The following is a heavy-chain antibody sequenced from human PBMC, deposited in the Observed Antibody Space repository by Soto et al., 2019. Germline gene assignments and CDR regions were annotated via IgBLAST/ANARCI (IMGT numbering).Heavy chain of an antibody. Sequence: QVQLVESGGGVIQPGRSLRLSCAASGFTFSCYGMHLGRQPPGKGLEWVAVIWYDGSKKYYADSVKGRVTINRHNSKNTLYLDVNSRRAEHRVVYHCERWHSSRWCNGSFDFRGQGSMVTVS. CDR2: IWYDGSKK. CDR3: ERWHSSRWCNGSFDF. CDR1: GFTFSCYG. J-gene: IGHJ3*01. V-gene: IGHV3-33*06. D-gene: IGHD6-19*01.